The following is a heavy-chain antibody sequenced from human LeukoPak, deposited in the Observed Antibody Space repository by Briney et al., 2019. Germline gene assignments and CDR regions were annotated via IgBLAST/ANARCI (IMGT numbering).Heavy chain of an antibody. D-gene: IGHD6-13*01. Sequence: SETLSLTCTVSGGSITNSFWCWIRQSPGEGVWWVGYIHDVGTTNHNPSLKSRVTLSIDTSANQVSLTLRSVTTAATAMHYCAKVSSRQYTRGYFDYWGQGALVTVSS. J-gene: IGHJ4*02. CDR3: AKVSSRQYTRGYFDY. CDR1: GGSITNSF. CDR2: IHDVGTT. V-gene: IGHV4-59*01.